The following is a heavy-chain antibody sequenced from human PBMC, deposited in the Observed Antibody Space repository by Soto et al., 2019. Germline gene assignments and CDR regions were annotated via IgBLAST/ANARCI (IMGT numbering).Heavy chain of an antibody. Sequence: QLQLQESGPGLVKPSETLSLTCTVSGGSISSSSYYWGWIRQPPGKGLEWIGSIYYSGSTYYNPSLKSRVTISVDTSKSQFSLKLSSVTAADTAVYYCASPQGVAYGMDVWGQGTTVTVSS. CDR3: ASPQGVAYGMDV. V-gene: IGHV4-39*01. D-gene: IGHD2-15*01. CDR1: GGSISSSSYY. CDR2: IYYSGST. J-gene: IGHJ6*02.